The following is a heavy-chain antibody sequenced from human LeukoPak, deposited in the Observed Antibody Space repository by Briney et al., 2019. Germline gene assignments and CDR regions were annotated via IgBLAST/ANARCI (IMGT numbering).Heavy chain of an antibody. J-gene: IGHJ4*02. Sequence: GASLRLSCAASGFTFSSYAMSWVRQAPGKGLEWVSAISGSGGSTYYADSVKGRFTISRDNSKNKLYLQMNSLRAEDTAVYYCAKDSPRVATDGGYYFDYWGQGTLVTVSS. CDR1: GFTFSSYA. CDR3: AKDSPRVATDGGYYFDY. CDR2: ISGSGGST. D-gene: IGHD5-12*01. V-gene: IGHV3-23*01.